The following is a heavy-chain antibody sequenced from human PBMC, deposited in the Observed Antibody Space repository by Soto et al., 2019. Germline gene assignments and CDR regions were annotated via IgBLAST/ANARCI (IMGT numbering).Heavy chain of an antibody. J-gene: IGHJ4*02. V-gene: IGHV4-59*01. Sequence: QVQLQESGPGLVKPSETLSLTCTVAVGGSFSSYYWSWIRQPPGKGLEWIGYIYYSGSTNYTPSLKSRLTMSVHTSQNQFSLKVNSVTAADTAVYYCARTRGNYLDYWGQGILVTVSS. CDR2: IYYSGST. CDR3: ARTRGNYLDY. CDR1: VGGSFSSYY.